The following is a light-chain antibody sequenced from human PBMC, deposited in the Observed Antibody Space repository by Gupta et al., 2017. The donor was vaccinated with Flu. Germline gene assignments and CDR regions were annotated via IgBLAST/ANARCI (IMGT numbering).Light chain of an antibody. CDR3: QSADTSGTEI. Sequence: SYELTQAPSVSVSPGQTARITCSGDALPNQYVYWYQKKPGQAPVLVIYKDSERPSGIPERVSGSRSGTTVTLTISGVQAEDEADYYCQSADTSGTEIFGGGTKLTVL. CDR2: KDS. V-gene: IGLV3-25*03. J-gene: IGLJ2*01. CDR1: ALPNQY.